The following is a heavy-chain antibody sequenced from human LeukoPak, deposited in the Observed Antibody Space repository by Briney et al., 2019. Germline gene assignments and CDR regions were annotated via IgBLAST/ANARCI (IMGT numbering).Heavy chain of an antibody. CDR3: ARVFLRSQVPDY. V-gene: IGHV4-59*12. CDR2: IYYSGST. CDR1: GGSISTYF. Sequence: SETLSLTCTVSGGSISTYFWSWIRQPPGKGLEWIGYIYYSGSTNYNPSLKSRVTISLDTSKNQFSLKLSSVTAADTAVYYCARVFLRSQVPDYWGQGTLVTVSS. D-gene: IGHD3-10*02. J-gene: IGHJ4*02.